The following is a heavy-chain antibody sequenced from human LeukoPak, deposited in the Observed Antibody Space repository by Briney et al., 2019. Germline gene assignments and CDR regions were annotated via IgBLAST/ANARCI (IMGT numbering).Heavy chain of an antibody. J-gene: IGHJ4*02. Sequence: TGGSLRLSCAASGFTFSTYAMNWDRQAPGKGLEWVSAISGSGVATYYADSVKGRFTISRDNSKNTLYLQLNNLRAEDTAIYYCAKGRFAELALDYWGQGTLVTVSS. CDR1: GFTFSTYA. V-gene: IGHV3-23*01. CDR3: AKGRFAELALDY. CDR2: ISGSGVAT. D-gene: IGHD3-10*01.